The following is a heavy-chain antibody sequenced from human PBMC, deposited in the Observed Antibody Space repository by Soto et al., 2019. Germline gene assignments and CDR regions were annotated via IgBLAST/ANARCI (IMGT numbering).Heavy chain of an antibody. CDR1: GFTFSSYG. Sequence: GGSLRLACAASGFTFSSYGMHWVRQAPGKGLEWVAVISYDGSNKYYADSVKGRFTISRDNSKNTLYLQMNSLRAEDTAVYYCAKDGVGSSSSFGPQLTSYTLDYWGQGTLVTVSS. CDR2: ISYDGSNK. CDR3: AKDGVGSSSSFGPQLTSYTLDY. J-gene: IGHJ4*02. V-gene: IGHV3-30*18. D-gene: IGHD6-6*01.